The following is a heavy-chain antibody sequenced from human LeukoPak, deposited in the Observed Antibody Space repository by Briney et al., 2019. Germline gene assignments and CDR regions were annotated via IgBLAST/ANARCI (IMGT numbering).Heavy chain of an antibody. D-gene: IGHD3-22*01. J-gene: IGHJ5*02. Sequence: ASVKVSCKASGYSFSRYGISWVRQAPGQGLEWMGWISTYNGNTNYAQKFQGRVTMTTDTSTNTGYMELRSLRSDDTAVYYCARDLDYYDSSGSGWFDPWGQGTLVTVSS. V-gene: IGHV1-18*01. CDR3: ARDLDYYDSSGSGWFDP. CDR2: ISTYNGNT. CDR1: GYSFSRYG.